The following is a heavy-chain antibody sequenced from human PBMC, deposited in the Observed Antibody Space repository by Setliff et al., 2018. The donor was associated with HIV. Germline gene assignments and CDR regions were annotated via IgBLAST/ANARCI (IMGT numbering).Heavy chain of an antibody. CDR3: ARGLSFYDPGGFDY. CDR2: INHSGST. Sequence: SETLSLTCAVYGGSSSGYYWSWIRQPPGKGLEWIGEINHSGSTNYNPSLKSRVTISVDTSKNQFSLKLSSVTAADTAVYYCARGLSFYDPGGFDYWGQGTLVTVSS. CDR1: GGSSSGYY. J-gene: IGHJ4*02. V-gene: IGHV4-34*01. D-gene: IGHD3-22*01.